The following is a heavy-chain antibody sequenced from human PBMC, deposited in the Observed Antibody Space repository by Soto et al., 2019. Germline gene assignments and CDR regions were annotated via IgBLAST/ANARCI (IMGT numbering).Heavy chain of an antibody. V-gene: IGHV3-7*01. Sequence: EVQLVESGGGLVQPGGSLRLSCAASGFNFRRYWMSWVRQAPGKGLEWVANIKEDGSEQYYVDSVKGRFTIFRDNAKNSLSMQINRLKAADTAIYDCARHPTASYGDSLLFDQRGQGTLVIVSS. CDR3: ARHPTASYGDSLLFDQ. CDR2: IKEDGSEQ. J-gene: IGHJ4*02. CDR1: GFNFRRYW. D-gene: IGHD4-17*01.